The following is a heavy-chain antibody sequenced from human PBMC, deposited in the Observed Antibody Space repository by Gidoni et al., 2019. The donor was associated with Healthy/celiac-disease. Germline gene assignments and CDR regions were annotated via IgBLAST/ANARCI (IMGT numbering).Heavy chain of an antibody. V-gene: IGHV4-39*01. Sequence: QLQLQESGPGLVKPSETLSLTCTVSGGSISSSRYSWGWIRQPPGKGLEWIGSIYYSGSTYYNPSLKSRVTISVDTSKNQFSLKLSSVTAADTAVYYCAAGGGAFDYWGQGTLVTVSS. CDR3: AAGGGAFDY. CDR2: IYYSGST. J-gene: IGHJ4*02. CDR1: GGSISSSRYS. D-gene: IGHD3-16*01.